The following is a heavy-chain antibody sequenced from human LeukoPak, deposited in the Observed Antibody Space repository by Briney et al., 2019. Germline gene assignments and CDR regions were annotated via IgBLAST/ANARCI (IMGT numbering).Heavy chain of an antibody. Sequence: PSETLSLTCTVSGGSISSSTSYWGWIRQPPGKGLEWIGNIYYSGTTFSNPSLKSRVTISIDTSKNQFSLKLTSVTAADTAVYYCARDPITMVRGDANWGQGTLVTVSS. D-gene: IGHD3-10*01. CDR1: GGSISSSTSY. V-gene: IGHV4-39*02. CDR2: IYYSGTT. J-gene: IGHJ4*02. CDR3: ARDPITMVRGDAN.